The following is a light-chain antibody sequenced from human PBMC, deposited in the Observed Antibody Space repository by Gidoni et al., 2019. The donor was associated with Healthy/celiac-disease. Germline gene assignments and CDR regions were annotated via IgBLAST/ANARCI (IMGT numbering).Light chain of an antibody. CDR3: QQLNSYPPT. J-gene: IGKJ4*01. CDR2: AAS. CDR1: QGISSY. V-gene: IGKV1-9*01. Sequence: DLQLTQSPSFLSASVVDTVTITCRASQGISSYLAWYQQKPGKAPKLLIYAASTLQSGVPSRFIGSGSGKEFTLTLISLQLEDFANYYCQQLNSYPPTFGGGTKVEIK.